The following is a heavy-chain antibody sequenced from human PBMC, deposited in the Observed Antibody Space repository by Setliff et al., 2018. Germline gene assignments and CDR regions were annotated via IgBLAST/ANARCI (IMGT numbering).Heavy chain of an antibody. CDR2: VDHSGNT. D-gene: IGHD3-22*01. J-gene: IGHJ4*02. Sequence: SETLSLTCTLSGDSISRSTYYWGWIRQSPGKGLVWIGTVDHSGNTFYNPSLKSRVAISVDTSKNRFSLKLTSVSATDTAVYYCARRDSTGYYGYSFDFWGQGTLVTVSS. CDR1: GDSISRSTYY. V-gene: IGHV4-39*02. CDR3: ARRDSTGYYGYSFDF.